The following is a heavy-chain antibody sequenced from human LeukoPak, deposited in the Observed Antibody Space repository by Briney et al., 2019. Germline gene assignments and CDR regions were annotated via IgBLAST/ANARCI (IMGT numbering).Heavy chain of an antibody. J-gene: IGHJ4*02. D-gene: IGHD1-7*01. V-gene: IGHV1-18*01. CDR3: ASSITGTTLYFDY. CDR2: ISPYNGNT. CDR1: GYTFTSYS. Sequence: ASVKVSCKASGYTFTSYSITWVRQAPGQGLEWMGWISPYNGNTNHAQKVQGRVALTTDTSTNTAYMELRSLRSDGTAMYYCASSITGTTLYFDYWGQGSLVTVSS.